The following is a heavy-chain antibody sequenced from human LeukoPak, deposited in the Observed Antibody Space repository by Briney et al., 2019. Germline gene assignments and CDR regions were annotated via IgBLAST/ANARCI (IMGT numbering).Heavy chain of an antibody. CDR1: GFTFSSYE. CDR2: ISSSGSTI. D-gene: IGHD3-16*01. CDR3: ARGGEWVSAGGVFDY. Sequence: GGSLRLSCAASGFTFSSYEMNWVRQAPGKGLEWVSYISSSGSTIYYADSVKGRFTISRDNAKNSLYLQMNSLRAEDTAVYYCARGGEWVSAGGVFDYWGQGTLVTVSS. J-gene: IGHJ4*02. V-gene: IGHV3-48*03.